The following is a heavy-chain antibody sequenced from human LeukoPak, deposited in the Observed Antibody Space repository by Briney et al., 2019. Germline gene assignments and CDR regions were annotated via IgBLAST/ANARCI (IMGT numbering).Heavy chain of an antibody. V-gene: IGHV4-39*01. CDR2: IYYSGST. D-gene: IGHD3-9*01. CDR3: ARHEYYDILTGYYCWFDP. J-gene: IGHJ5*02. CDR1: GGSISSSSYY. Sequence: PSETLSLTCTVSGGSISSSSYYWGWIRQPPGKGLEWIGGIYYSGSTYYNPSLKSRVTISVDTSKNQFSLKLSSVTAADTAVYYCARHEYYDILTGYYCWFDPWGQGTLVTVSS.